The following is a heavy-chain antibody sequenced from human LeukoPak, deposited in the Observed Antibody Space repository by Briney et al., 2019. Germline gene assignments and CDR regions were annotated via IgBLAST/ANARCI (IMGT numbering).Heavy chain of an antibody. V-gene: IGHV3-7*01. Sequence: GGSLRLSCTASGFTFSTYWMTWVRQAPGKGPEWVANIKQDGSKKYYVDSVKGRFTISRDNAKNSLYLQMNSLRAEDTAVYYCVRDLPFDYWGQGTLVTVSS. CDR1: GFTFSTYW. CDR2: IKQDGSKK. J-gene: IGHJ4*02. CDR3: VRDLPFDY.